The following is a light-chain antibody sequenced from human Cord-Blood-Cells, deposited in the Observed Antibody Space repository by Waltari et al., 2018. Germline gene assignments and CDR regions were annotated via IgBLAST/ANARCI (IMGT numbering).Light chain of an antibody. CDR1: SSDVGSYNF. V-gene: IGLV2-23*02. Sequence: QSALTQPASVSGSPGQSITISCTGTSSDVGSYNFVSWYQQHPGKAPKLMIYEVSKRPSGVSNRFSGSKSGNTASLTISVLQAEDEADYYCCSYAGSSTYVFGTGTKVTVL. CDR3: CSYAGSSTYV. CDR2: EVS. J-gene: IGLJ1*01.